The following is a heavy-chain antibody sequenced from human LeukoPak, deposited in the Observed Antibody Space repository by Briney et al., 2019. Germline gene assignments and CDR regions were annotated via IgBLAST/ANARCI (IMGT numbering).Heavy chain of an antibody. Sequence: GGSLRLSCAASGFTFSSYGMHWVRQAPGKGLEWVAVISYDGSNKYYADSVKGRFTISRDNSKNTLYLQMNSLRAEDTAVYYCAKGLIVVVPAACDYWGQGTLVTVSS. D-gene: IGHD2-2*01. CDR1: GFTFSSYG. V-gene: IGHV3-30*18. CDR3: AKGLIVVVPAACDY. J-gene: IGHJ4*02. CDR2: ISYDGSNK.